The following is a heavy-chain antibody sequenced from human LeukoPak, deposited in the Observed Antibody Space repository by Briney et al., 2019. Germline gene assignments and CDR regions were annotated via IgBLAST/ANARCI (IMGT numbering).Heavy chain of an antibody. D-gene: IGHD4-17*01. V-gene: IGHV3-7*03. J-gene: IGHJ4*02. CDR3: ARAALTTVTPIDY. Sequence: GGSLRLSCAASGFTFSSHWMSWVRQAPGKGLEWVANIKQDGSEKYYVDSVKGRFTISRDNAKNSLYLQMNSLRAADTAVYYCARAALTTVTPIDYWGQGTLVTVSS. CDR2: IKQDGSEK. CDR1: GFTFSSHW.